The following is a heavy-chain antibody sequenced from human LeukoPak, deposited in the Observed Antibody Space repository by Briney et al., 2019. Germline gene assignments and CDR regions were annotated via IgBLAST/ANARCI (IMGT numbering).Heavy chain of an antibody. D-gene: IGHD3-22*01. Sequence: PSETLSLTCTVPGGSISSGGYYWSWIRQHPGRGLEWIGYIYYSGSTYYNPSLKSRVTISVDTSKNQFSLKLSSVTAADTAVYYCAGYYDSSGYPGTPYFDYWGQGTLVTVSS. CDR1: GGSISSGGYY. J-gene: IGHJ4*02. V-gene: IGHV4-31*03. CDR2: IYYSGST. CDR3: AGYYDSSGYPGTPYFDY.